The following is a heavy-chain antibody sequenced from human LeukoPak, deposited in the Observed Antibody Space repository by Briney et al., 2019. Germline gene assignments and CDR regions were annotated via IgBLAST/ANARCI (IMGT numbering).Heavy chain of an antibody. Sequence: SKTLSLTCAVYGGSFSGYYWSWIRQPPGKGLEWIGKINHSGSTNYNPSLKSRVTISLDTSKNQFSLKLSSVTAADTAVYYCARGTSIAAAGMVSSLYYFDYWGQGTLVTVSS. J-gene: IGHJ4*02. CDR1: GGSFSGYY. D-gene: IGHD6-13*01. V-gene: IGHV4-34*01. CDR2: INHSGST. CDR3: ARGTSIAAAGMVSSLYYFDY.